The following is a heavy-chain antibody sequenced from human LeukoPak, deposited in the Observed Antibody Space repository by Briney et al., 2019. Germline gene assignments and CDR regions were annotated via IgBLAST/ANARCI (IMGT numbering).Heavy chain of an antibody. CDR2: IYYSGST. CDR1: GGSISSGGYY. CDR3: ARVKGSWFDP. V-gene: IGHV4-31*03. Sequence: SETLSLTCTVSGGSISSGGYYWSWIRQHPGKGLEWIGYIYYSGSTYYNPSLKSRVTISVDTSKNQFSLKLSSVTAADTAVYYCARVKGSWFDPWGQGTLVTVSS. J-gene: IGHJ5*02. D-gene: IGHD2-15*01.